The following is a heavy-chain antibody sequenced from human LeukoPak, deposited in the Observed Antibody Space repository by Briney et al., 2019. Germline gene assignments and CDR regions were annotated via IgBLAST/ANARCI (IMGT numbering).Heavy chain of an antibody. D-gene: IGHD2-15*01. CDR1: GYTFTSYG. J-gene: IGHJ5*02. V-gene: IGHV1-18*01. CDR3: ARAATGGGSWFDP. Sequence: ASVKVSCKASGYTFTSYGISWVRQAPGQGLEWIGWISAYNGNTNYAQKLQGRVTMTTDTSTSTAYMELSSLRSEDTAVYYCARAATGGGSWFDPWGQGTLVTVSS. CDR2: ISAYNGNT.